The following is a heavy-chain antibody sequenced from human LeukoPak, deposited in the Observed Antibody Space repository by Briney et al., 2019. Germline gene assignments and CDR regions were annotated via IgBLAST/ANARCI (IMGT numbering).Heavy chain of an antibody. CDR1: GFTFSSYA. CDR3: ARDRGGSYGDYIYYGMDV. D-gene: IGHD4-17*01. Sequence: PGGSLRLSCAASGFTFSSYAMHWVRQAPGKGLEWVAVISYDGSNKYYADSVKGRFTISRGNSKNTLYLQMNSLRAEDTAVYYCARDRGGSYGDYIYYGMDVWGQGTMVTVSS. V-gene: IGHV3-30*04. CDR2: ISYDGSNK. J-gene: IGHJ6*02.